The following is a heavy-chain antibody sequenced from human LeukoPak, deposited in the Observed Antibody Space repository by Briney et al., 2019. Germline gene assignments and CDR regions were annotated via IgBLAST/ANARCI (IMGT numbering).Heavy chain of an antibody. CDR3: AITVLWFGELLQNFY. CDR1: GNSISSGDNY. D-gene: IGHD3-10*01. J-gene: IGHJ4*02. Sequence: SETLSLTCTVSGNSISSGDNYWSWIREPAGKGLEWIGHIYTSGSTNYNPSLKSRVTMSVDTSKNQFSLNLSSVTAADTAVYYCAITVLWFGELLQNFYWGQGTLVTVSS. V-gene: IGHV4-61*09. CDR2: IYTSGST.